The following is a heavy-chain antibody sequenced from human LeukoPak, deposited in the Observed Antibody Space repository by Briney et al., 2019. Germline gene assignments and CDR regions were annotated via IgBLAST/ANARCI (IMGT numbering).Heavy chain of an antibody. CDR2: ISGSGGGT. Sequence: GGPLRLSCAASGFTFSSYPMSWVRQAPGKGLEWVSAISGSGGGTYYADSVKGRFTISRDNSKNTLYLQMNSLRAEDTAVHYCAKDLTNGCFDYWGQGTLVTVSS. J-gene: IGHJ4*02. D-gene: IGHD2-8*01. CDR3: AKDLTNGCFDY. CDR1: GFTFSSYP. V-gene: IGHV3-23*01.